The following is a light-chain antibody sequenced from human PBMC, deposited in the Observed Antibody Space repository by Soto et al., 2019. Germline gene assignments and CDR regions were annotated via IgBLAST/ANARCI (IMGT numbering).Light chain of an antibody. CDR2: EVN. J-gene: IGLJ3*02. Sequence: QSALTQPASVSGSPGQSITISCSGTTSDVGGYDVVSWYQQHPGKAPKLMIFEVNQRPSGVSDRFSGSKSGNTASLTISGLQAGDEDDYYCCSFAGSSTFWVFGGGTKVTVL. CDR3: CSFAGSSTFWV. CDR1: TSDVGGYDV. V-gene: IGLV2-23*02.